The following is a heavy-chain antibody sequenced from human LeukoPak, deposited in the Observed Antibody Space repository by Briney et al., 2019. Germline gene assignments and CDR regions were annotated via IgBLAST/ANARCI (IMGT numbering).Heavy chain of an antibody. CDR3: ARQSYTDNFPRFFDH. Sequence: PSETLSLTCSVCGGSISNSPYFWAWVRQSPGKGLEWIGTISYTGITYYSPSLGSRVTIFVDTSNNYFSLKVKSVTAADTAVYFCARQSYTDNFPRFFDHWGQGTLVTVSS. CDR2: ISYTGIT. CDR1: GGSISNSPYF. V-gene: IGHV4-39*01. J-gene: IGHJ4*02. D-gene: IGHD1-1*01.